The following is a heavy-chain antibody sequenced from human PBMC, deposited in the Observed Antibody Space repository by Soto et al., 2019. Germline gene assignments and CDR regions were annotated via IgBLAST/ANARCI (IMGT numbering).Heavy chain of an antibody. CDR3: ARGYCSGGSCYVHPFDY. D-gene: IGHD2-15*01. Sequence: SGFTFSNYAMHWVRQAPGKGLEWVAVISYDGSNKDYADSVKGRFTISRDNSKNTLYLQMNSLRAEDTAVYYCARGYCSGGSCYVHPFDYWGQGTLVTVSS. CDR2: ISYDGSNK. CDR1: GFTFSNYA. V-gene: IGHV3-30*07. J-gene: IGHJ4*02.